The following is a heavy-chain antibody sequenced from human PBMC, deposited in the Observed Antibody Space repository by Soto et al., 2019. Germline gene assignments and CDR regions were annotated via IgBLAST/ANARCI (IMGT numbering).Heavy chain of an antibody. CDR2: ISYDGSNK. CDR1: GFTFSSYG. Sequence: QVQLVESGGGVVQPGRSLRLSCAASGFTFSSYGMHWVRQAPGKGLEWVAVISYDGSNKYYADSVKGRFTISRDNSKNTLYLQMNSLRAEDTAVYYCARDSEDYYDSQSGDYWGQGTLVTVSS. J-gene: IGHJ4*02. CDR3: ARDSEDYYDSQSGDY. V-gene: IGHV3-30*03. D-gene: IGHD3-22*01.